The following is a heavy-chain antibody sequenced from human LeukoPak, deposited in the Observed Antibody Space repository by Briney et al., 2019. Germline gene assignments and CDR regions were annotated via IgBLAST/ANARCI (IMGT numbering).Heavy chain of an antibody. J-gene: IGHJ5*02. CDR3: ARDGVRGHYLNWFDP. Sequence: KTSETLSLTCTVSGGSITSDYWSWIRQPPGKGLESIGYIYYSGTTKYNPSLKGRATILLDPPNQFSLHLTSVTAADTAVYYCARDGVRGHYLNWFDPWGQGTLVTVSS. D-gene: IGHD2/OR15-2a*01. V-gene: IGHV4-59*01. CDR1: GGSITSDY. CDR2: IYYSGTT.